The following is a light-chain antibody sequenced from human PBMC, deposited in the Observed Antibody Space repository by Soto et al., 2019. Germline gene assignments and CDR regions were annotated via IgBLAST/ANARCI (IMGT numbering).Light chain of an antibody. CDR2: DVN. V-gene: IGLV2-23*02. CDR1: SSDVGAYNL. Sequence: QSALTQPASVSGSPGQSITITCTGTSSDVGAYNLVSWYQQHPGKAPKAKIYDVNKRPSGVSNRFSGYKSGNTASLTISGLQAEDEADYYCSSYAGDTPFAFATGTKLTVL. J-gene: IGLJ1*01. CDR3: SSYAGDTPFA.